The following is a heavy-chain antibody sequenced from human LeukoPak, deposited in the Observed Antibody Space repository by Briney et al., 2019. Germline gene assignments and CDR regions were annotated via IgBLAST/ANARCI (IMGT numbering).Heavy chain of an antibody. D-gene: IGHD2-8*02. J-gene: IGHJ4*02. CDR3: ARDRGDGTVSYFDS. Sequence: ASVKVSCKASGYTVTGYYMHWVRQAPGQGLEWMGRINPNSGGTNSAQKFQGRITMTRDTSISTAYMELSRLRSDDTAVYYCARDRGDGTVSYFDSWGQGTLVTVSS. CDR2: INPNSGGT. CDR1: GYTVTGYY. V-gene: IGHV1-2*06.